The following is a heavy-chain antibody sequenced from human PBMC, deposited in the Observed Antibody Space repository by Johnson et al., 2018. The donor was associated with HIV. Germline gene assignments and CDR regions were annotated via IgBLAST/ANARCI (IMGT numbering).Heavy chain of an antibody. V-gene: IGHV3-66*02. D-gene: IGHD6-13*01. Sequence: VQVVESGGGLVQPGGSLRLSCAASGFTFSSYSMNWVRQAPGKGLEWVSVIYSGGSTYSADSVTGRFPISRDNSKNTLYLQMNSLRAEDTAVYYCARLDHYPSGWYLTYAFDIWGQGTMVTVSS. CDR2: IYSGGST. J-gene: IGHJ3*02. CDR1: GFTFSSYS. CDR3: ARLDHYPSGWYLTYAFDI.